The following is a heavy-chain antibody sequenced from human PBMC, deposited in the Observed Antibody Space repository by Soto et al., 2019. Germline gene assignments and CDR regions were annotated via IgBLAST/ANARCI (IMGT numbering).Heavy chain of an antibody. D-gene: IGHD4-17*01. CDR2: IIPIFGTA. J-gene: IGHJ6*02. CDR1: GGTFSSYA. CDR3: ARGLTTADYYYGMDV. Sequence: ASVKVSCKASGGTFSSYAISWVRQAPGQGLEWMGGIIPIFGTANYAQKFQGRVTITADESTSTAYMELSSLRSEDTAVYYCARGLTTADYYYGMDVWGQGTTVTVSS. V-gene: IGHV1-69*13.